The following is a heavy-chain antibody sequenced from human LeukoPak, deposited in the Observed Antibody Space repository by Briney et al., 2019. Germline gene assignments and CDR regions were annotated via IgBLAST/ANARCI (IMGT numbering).Heavy chain of an antibody. D-gene: IGHD2-2*01. Sequence: PGGSLRLSCAASGFTYSSYSMNWVRQAPGRGLEWISSISSSSSYIYYADSVKGRFTISRDNAKNSLYLQMNSLRAEDTAVYYCARDRLPSSTSCFDYWGQGTLVTVSS. V-gene: IGHV3-21*01. CDR2: ISSSSSYI. CDR3: ARDRLPSSTSCFDY. CDR1: GFTYSSYS. J-gene: IGHJ4*02.